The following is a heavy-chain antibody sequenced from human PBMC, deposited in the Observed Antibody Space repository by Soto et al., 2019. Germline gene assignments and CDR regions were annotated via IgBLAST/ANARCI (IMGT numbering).Heavy chain of an antibody. D-gene: IGHD7-27*01. CDR2: IYYSGST. CDR1: GGSISNYY. CDR3: VGTNYFDY. V-gene: IGHV4-59*08. J-gene: IGHJ4*02. Sequence: NPSETLSLTCTVSGGSISNYYWSWIRQPPGKGLEWIGYIYYSGSTNYNPSLKSRVTISVDTSKNQFSLKLRSVTAADTAVYYCVGTNYFDYWGQGTLVTVS.